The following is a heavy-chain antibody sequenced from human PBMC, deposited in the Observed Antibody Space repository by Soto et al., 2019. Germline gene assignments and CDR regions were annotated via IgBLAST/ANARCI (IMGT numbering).Heavy chain of an antibody. V-gene: IGHV4-34*01. CDR3: ARGRTGYCSGGSCYFFDY. CDR1: GGSFSGYY. J-gene: IGHJ4*02. CDR2: INHSGST. Sequence: SETLSLTCAVYGGSFSGYYWSWIRQPPGKGLEWIGEINHSGSTNYNPSLKSRVTISVDTSKNQFSLKLSSVTAADTAVYYCARGRTGYCSGGSCYFFDYWGQGTLVTVSS. D-gene: IGHD2-15*01.